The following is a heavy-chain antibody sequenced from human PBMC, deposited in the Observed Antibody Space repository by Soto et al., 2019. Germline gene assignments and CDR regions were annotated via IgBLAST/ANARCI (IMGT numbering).Heavy chain of an antibody. Sequence: GSLRLSCAASAFTFKNHWMHWVRQVPGKGPVWVSRINGDGSFTSYADAVKGRFTISRDNAKNTLYLQMNSLRAEDTAVYYCAKDGDSSGWYFFHPDYWGQGTLVTSPQ. V-gene: IGHV3-74*01. D-gene: IGHD6-19*01. J-gene: IGHJ4*02. CDR1: AFTFKNHW. CDR2: INGDGSFT. CDR3: AKDGDSSGWYFFHPDY.